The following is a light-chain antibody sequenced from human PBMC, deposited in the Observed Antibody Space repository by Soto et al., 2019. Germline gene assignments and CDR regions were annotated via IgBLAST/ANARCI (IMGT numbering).Light chain of an antibody. CDR3: LQFGSSLWT. V-gene: IGKV3-20*01. CDR1: QSVSSSS. Sequence: EIVLTQSPGTLSLSPGERATLSCRASQSVSSSSLAWYQQKPGQAPMLLIYGASNRATGIPDRFSGSGSGTDFTLTISRLEPEDFAVYYCLQFGSSLWTLGQGTKVDIK. CDR2: GAS. J-gene: IGKJ1*01.